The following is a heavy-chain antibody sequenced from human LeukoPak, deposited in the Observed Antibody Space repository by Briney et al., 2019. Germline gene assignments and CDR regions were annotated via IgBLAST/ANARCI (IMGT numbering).Heavy chain of an antibody. CDR1: GFTFSSYG. J-gene: IGHJ4*02. CDR2: IRYDGSNE. V-gene: IGHV3-30*02. D-gene: IGHD5-24*01. CDR3: ARSARSRDGYNFNY. Sequence: GGSLRLSCAASGFTFSSYGMHWVRQAPGKGLEWVSFIRYDGSNEYYADSVRGRFTIPRDNSKNTLYLQMNSLRAEDTAVYYCARSARSRDGYNFNYWGQGTLVTVSS.